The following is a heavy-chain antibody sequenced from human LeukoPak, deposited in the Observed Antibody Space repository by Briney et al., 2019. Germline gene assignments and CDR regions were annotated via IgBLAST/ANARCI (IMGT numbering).Heavy chain of an antibody. CDR2: INPNSGGT. V-gene: IGHV1-2*02. CDR1: GYTFTGYY. Sequence: ASVKVSCKASGYTFTGYYMHWVRQAPGQGLEWMGWINPNSGGTNYAQKFQGRVTMTRDTSTSTAYMELSRLRSDDTAVYYCARGQYYYDSSGYYYREDYWGQGTLVTVSS. J-gene: IGHJ4*02. D-gene: IGHD3-22*01. CDR3: ARGQYYYDSSGYYYREDY.